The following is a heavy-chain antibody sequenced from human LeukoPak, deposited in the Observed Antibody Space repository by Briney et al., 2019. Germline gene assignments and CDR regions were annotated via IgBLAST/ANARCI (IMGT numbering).Heavy chain of an antibody. CDR2: IYTSGST. CDR1: GGSISSHY. D-gene: IGHD6-19*01. J-gene: IGHJ4*02. Sequence: KTSETLSLTCTVSGGSISSHYWSWIRQPAGKGLEWIGRIYTSGSTNYNPSLKSRVTMSIDTSKNQFSLKLSSVTAADTAVYYCARVSSGWSLYYFDYRGQGTLVTVSS. CDR3: ARVSSGWSLYYFDY. V-gene: IGHV4-4*07.